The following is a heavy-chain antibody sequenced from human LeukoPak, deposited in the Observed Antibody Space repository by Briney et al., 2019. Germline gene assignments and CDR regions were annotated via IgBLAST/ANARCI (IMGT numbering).Heavy chain of an antibody. V-gene: IGHV3-43*02. D-gene: IGHD6-19*01. CDR2: ITGDGGRT. CDR3: AMDRQNTGWLI. J-gene: IGHJ4*02. CDR1: GFTFDSYA. Sequence: PAGSLRLSCAASGFTFDSYAMHWVHQAPGKGLEWISFITGDGGRTYYADSVKGRFTISRDNSKNSLYLQMNSLRGEDTAFYYCAMDRQNTGWLIWGQGTLVTVSS.